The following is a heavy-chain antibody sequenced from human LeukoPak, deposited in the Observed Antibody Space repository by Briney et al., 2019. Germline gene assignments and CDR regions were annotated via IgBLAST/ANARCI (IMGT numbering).Heavy chain of an antibody. Sequence: GGSLRLSCAVSGFTLSSYSMNWVRQAPGKGLEWVSVIFSGGTTLYADSVKGRFTISRDNSKNTLYLQMNSLRAEDTAVYYCSRGLRDGYSNYWYFDLWGRGTLVTVSS. D-gene: IGHD5-24*01. J-gene: IGHJ2*01. CDR3: SRGLRDGYSNYWYFDL. V-gene: IGHV3-66*01. CDR2: IFSGGTT. CDR1: GFTLSSYS.